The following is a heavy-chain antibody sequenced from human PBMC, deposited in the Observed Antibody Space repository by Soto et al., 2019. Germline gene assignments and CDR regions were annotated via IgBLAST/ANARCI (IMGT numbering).Heavy chain of an antibody. CDR1: GFTFDGYA. CDR3: AKDHWGSY. Sequence: GGSLRLSCAASGFTFDGYAMSWVRQAPGKGLEWVSAISTSGGNTFYAVSVKGRFTITRDNSKNTLYLQMNSLRTEDTAVYYCAKDHWGSYSGQGTLVTVSS. J-gene: IGHJ4*02. V-gene: IGHV3-23*01. CDR2: ISTSGGNT. D-gene: IGHD3-16*01.